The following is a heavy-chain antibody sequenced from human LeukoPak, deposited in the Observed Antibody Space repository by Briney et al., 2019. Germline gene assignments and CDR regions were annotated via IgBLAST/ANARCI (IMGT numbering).Heavy chain of an antibody. CDR1: GGSFSGYY. D-gene: IGHD3-22*01. CDR3: ARGGRHYYDSSAPGGLDP. Sequence: SETLSLTCAVYGGSFSGYYWSWIRQPPVKVLEWIGEINHSGSTNYNPSLKSRVTISVDTSKNQFSLKLSSVTAADTAVYYCARGGRHYYDSSAPGGLDPWGQGTLVTVSS. J-gene: IGHJ5*02. CDR2: INHSGST. V-gene: IGHV4-34*01.